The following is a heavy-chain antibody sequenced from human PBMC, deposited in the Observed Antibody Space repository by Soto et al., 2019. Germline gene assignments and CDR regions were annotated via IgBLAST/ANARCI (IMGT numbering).Heavy chain of an antibody. CDR2: IYPGDSDT. Sequence: GESLKISCKGSGYSFTSYWIGRVRQMPGKGLEWMGIIYPGDSDTRYSPSFQGQVTISADKSISTAYLQWSSLKASDTAMYYCARHWSSSSSDYYYGMDVWGQGTTVTVSS. CDR3: ARHWSSSSSDYYYGMDV. V-gene: IGHV5-51*01. J-gene: IGHJ6*02. CDR1: GYSFTSYW. D-gene: IGHD6-6*01.